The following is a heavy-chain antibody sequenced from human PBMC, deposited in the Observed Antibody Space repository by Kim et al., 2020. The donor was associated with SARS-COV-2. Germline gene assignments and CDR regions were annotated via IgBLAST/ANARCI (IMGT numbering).Heavy chain of an antibody. Sequence: GGSLRLSCAASGFSFSDYYMSWIRQAPGKGLEWVAYINSDGSSLKYADSVNGRFTVSRDNAKKSLSLQMNSLTPEDTAAYYCVREPNYWGQGTLVTVSS. V-gene: IGHV3-11*01. CDR1: GFSFSDYY. CDR3: VREPNY. CDR2: INSDGSSL. J-gene: IGHJ4*02.